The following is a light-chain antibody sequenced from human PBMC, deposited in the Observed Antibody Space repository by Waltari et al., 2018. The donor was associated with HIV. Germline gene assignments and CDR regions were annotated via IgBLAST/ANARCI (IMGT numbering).Light chain of an antibody. V-gene: IGKV3-15*01. CDR1: QRLSSH. J-gene: IGKJ1*01. CDR2: GAY. Sequence: EVVMTQSPATLTVSPGERATLSCRASQRLSSHLVLDQQQPGQAPSPLIYGAYTSAPGIPARVSGSGSGTEFTLIISSLQSEDFAVYYCQQYSGTFGQGTKVEIK. CDR3: QQYSGT.